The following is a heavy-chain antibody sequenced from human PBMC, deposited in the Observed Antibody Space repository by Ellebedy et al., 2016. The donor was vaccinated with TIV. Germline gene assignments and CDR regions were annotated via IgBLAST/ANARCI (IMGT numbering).Heavy chain of an antibody. Sequence: GEFLKISCAVSGFTFSSYEMNWVRQAPGKGLEWVSYISCSASVPAYADSVKGRFTISRDNARTSLYLQMNSLRVDDTAMYYCARSYGARTSGPWGQGTLVTVSS. CDR2: ISCSASVP. CDR1: GFTFSSYE. D-gene: IGHD3-16*01. CDR3: ARSYGARTSGP. J-gene: IGHJ5*02. V-gene: IGHV3-48*03.